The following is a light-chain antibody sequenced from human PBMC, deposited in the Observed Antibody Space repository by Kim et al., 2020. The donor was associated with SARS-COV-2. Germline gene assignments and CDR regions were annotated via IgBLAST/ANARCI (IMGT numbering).Light chain of an antibody. V-gene: IGKV1-9*01. Sequence: DIQLTQSPSFLSASVGDRVTITCRASQDISNYLAWYQQKPGKAPKVLIYAASSLRSGVPSRFSGSGSGTVFTLTISSLQPEDFAAYYCQQFDGYPLTFGGGTKVEIK. J-gene: IGKJ4*01. CDR1: QDISNY. CDR2: AAS. CDR3: QQFDGYPLT.